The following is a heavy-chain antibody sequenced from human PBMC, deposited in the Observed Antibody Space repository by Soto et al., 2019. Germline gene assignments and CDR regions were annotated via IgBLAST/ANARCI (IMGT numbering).Heavy chain of an antibody. V-gene: IGHV4-31*03. CDR3: AHSLRSFYYFGLAV. CDR1: GASINRGDTDY. J-gene: IGHJ6*02. D-gene: IGHD3-10*01. CDR2: IYYTGRI. Sequence: QVQLQESGPGLVRPSQTLSLTCSVSGASINRGDTDYWNWIRQHPVKGLEWIGYIYYTGRIYYNPSLESRVTISVETSKNQFPLKLISVTAADTAVYYSAHSLRSFYYFGLAVWGQGTTVTVSS.